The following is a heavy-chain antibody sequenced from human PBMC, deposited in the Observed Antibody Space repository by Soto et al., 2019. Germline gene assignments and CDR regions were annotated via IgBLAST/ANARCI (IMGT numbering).Heavy chain of an antibody. V-gene: IGHV3-33*01. D-gene: IGHD6-13*01. CDR1: GFTFSSYG. CDR2: IWYDGSNK. J-gene: IGHJ4*02. CDR3: ARETSIAAAGTNFEY. Sequence: GGSLRLSCAASGFTFSSYGMHWVRQAPGKGLEWVAVIWYDGSNKYYADSVKGRFTISRDNSKNTLYLQMNSLRAEDTAVYYCARETSIAAAGTNFEYWGQGTLVTVSS.